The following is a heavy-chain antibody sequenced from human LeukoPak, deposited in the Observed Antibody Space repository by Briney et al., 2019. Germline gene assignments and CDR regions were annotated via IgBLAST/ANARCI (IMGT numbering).Heavy chain of an antibody. J-gene: IGHJ4*02. CDR2: INPNSGGT. V-gene: IGHV1-2*02. Sequence: ASVKVSCNASGYTFTGYYMHWVRQSPGQGLEWMGWINPNSGGTNSPQKFDGTFPMTSETSITTAYIAVSKLRSDDSTVYYNAIGIITRATTGLGYWGQGTLFTVSS. CDR3: AIGIITRATTGLGY. CDR1: GYTFTGYY. D-gene: IGHD1-1*01.